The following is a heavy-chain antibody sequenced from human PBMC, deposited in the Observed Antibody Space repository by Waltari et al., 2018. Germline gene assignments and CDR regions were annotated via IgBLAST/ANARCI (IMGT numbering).Heavy chain of an antibody. V-gene: IGHV3-7*01. Sequence: EVQLVASGGGLVQPGGSLRLSCVGSGLTFSKSWMSWLRQAPGKGLEWVANIKEDGSEQYYVDSVKGRFTISRDNAKNSLYLQMNSLRAEDTAVYYCARDFRGSSSWYRDLFDYWGQGILVTVSS. CDR3: ARDFRGSSSWYRDLFDY. CDR1: GLTFSKSW. CDR2: IKEDGSEQ. J-gene: IGHJ4*02. D-gene: IGHD6-13*01.